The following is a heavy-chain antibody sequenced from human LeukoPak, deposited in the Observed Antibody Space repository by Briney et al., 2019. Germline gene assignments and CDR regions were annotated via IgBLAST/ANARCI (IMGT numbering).Heavy chain of an antibody. CDR2: ISSSSSYI. CDR1: VFTFNSYS. D-gene: IGHD6-19*01. V-gene: IGHV3-21*01. CDR3: AREGVAGTGYYFDY. J-gene: IGHJ4*02. Sequence: AGGFLRLSCAASVFTFNSYSMKWVRRAPGEGLVWVSSISSSSSYIYYADSVKGRFTISRDNAKNSLYLQMNSLRAEDTAVYYCAREGVAGTGYYFDYWGQGTLVTVSS.